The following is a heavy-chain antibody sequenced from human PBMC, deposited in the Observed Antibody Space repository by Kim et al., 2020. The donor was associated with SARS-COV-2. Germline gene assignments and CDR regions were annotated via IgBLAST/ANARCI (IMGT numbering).Heavy chain of an antibody. CDR2: ISWDGTRT. V-gene: IGHV3-23*01. CDR1: GFTFSTSP. Sequence: GGSLRLSCVASGFTFSTSPMGWVRQAPGKGLEWVSRISWDGTRTYYADSVKGRVTMSSDKSKNMLYLHMNSLRVEDTAVYYFAKVVINSGFDYWGQGTQV. J-gene: IGHJ4*02. CDR3: AKVVINSGFDY. D-gene: IGHD2-21*01.